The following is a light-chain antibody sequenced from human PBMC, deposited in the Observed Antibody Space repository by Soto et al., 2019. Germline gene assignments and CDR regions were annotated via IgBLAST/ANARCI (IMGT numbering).Light chain of an antibody. CDR3: QQRTYRPLT. CDR1: QSVSSY. V-gene: IGKV3-11*01. CDR2: DAS. Sequence: EILLTQSPATLSLSPGERATLYCRASQSVSSYLAWYQQKPGQAPRLLIYDASNRATGIPARFSGSGSGTDFTLTISSLEPEDLAVYYCQQRTYRPLTFGRGTKVEI. J-gene: IGKJ4*01.